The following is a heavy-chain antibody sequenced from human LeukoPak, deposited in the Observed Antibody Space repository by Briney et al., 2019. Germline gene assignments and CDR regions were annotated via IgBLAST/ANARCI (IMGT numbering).Heavy chain of an antibody. Sequence: GGSLRLSCAASGFTFSNYTMSWVRQTPGKGLEWVSSISAGGGSTYYADSVKGWFTISRDNSKNTLYLQMNSLRAEDTAVYYCANIAAAGYFDYWGQGTLVTVSS. J-gene: IGHJ4*02. D-gene: IGHD6-13*01. CDR1: GFTFSNYT. CDR3: ANIAAAGYFDY. V-gene: IGHV3-23*01. CDR2: ISAGGGST.